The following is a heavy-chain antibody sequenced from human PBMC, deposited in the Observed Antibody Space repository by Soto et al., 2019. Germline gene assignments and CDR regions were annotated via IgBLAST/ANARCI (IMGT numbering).Heavy chain of an antibody. V-gene: IGHV1-2*04. CDR3: ARGPDRSGYYNNWFDP. CDR1: GYTFTGYY. J-gene: IGHJ5*02. Sequence: ASVKVSCKASGYTFTGYYMHWVRQAPGQGLEWMGWINPNSGGTNYAQKFQGWVTMTRDTSISTAYMELSRLRSDDTAVYYCARGPDRSGYYNNWFDPWGQGTLVTVSS. CDR2: INPNSGGT. D-gene: IGHD3-22*01.